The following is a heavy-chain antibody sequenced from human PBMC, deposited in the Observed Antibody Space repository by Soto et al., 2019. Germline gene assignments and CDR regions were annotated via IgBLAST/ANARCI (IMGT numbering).Heavy chain of an antibody. CDR1: GFTFSSYA. Sequence: EVQLLESGGGLVQPGGSLRLSCAASGFTFSSYAMSWVRQAPGKGLEWVSAISGSGGSTYYADSVKGRFTISRDNSKNTLYLQMNSLRAEDTAVYYCAKDLPGRIVVVVAAPFWGQGTLVTVSS. V-gene: IGHV3-23*01. J-gene: IGHJ4*02. CDR3: AKDLPGRIVVVVAAPF. CDR2: ISGSGGST. D-gene: IGHD2-15*01.